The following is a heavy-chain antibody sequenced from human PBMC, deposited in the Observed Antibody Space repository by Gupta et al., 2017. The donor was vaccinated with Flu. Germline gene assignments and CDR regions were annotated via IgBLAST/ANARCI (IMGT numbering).Heavy chain of an antibody. V-gene: IGHV3-48*02. Sequence: VQLVESGGGLVQPGGSLRLACAGSGFDFIKDSLTWVRQSPGRGLEWIAYISHSSYTIYYAESVRGRFIISRDNAQSMLYLQMDGLRDDDSAVYYCARDETPLTMTTYYFDYWGQGTLVTVSS. CDR1: GFDFIKDS. J-gene: IGHJ4*02. CDR3: ARDETPLTMTTYYFDY. D-gene: IGHD1-1*01. CDR2: ISHSSYTI.